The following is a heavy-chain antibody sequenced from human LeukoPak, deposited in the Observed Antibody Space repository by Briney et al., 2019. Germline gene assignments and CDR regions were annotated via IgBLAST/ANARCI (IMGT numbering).Heavy chain of an antibody. CDR2: IYHSGST. J-gene: IGHJ4*02. V-gene: IGHV4-38-2*01. CDR3: ARQEGTYYDFWSGYSHPYFDY. D-gene: IGHD3-3*01. CDR1: GYSISSGYY. Sequence: PSQTLSLTCAVSGYSISSGYYWGWIRQPPGKGLEWIGSIYHSGSTYYNPSLKSRVTISVDKSKNQFSLKLSSVTAADTAVYYCARQEGTYYDFWSGYSHPYFDYWGQGTLVTVSS.